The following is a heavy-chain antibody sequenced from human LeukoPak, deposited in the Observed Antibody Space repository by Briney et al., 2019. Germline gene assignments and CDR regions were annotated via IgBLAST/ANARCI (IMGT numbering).Heavy chain of an antibody. CDR2: MNPNSGNT. D-gene: IGHD3-22*01. J-gene: IGHJ5*02. CDR1: GYTFTSYD. CDR3: ARGRNTYYYDSSGYDP. Sequence: ASVKVSCKASGYTFTSYDINWVRQATGQGLEWMGWMNPNSGNTGYAQKFQGRVTMTRNTSISTAYMELSSLRSEDTAVYYCARGRNTYYYDSSGYDPWGQGTLVTVSS. V-gene: IGHV1-8*01.